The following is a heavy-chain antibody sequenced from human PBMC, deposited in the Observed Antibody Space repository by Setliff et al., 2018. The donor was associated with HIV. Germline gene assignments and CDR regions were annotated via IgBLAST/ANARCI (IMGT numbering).Heavy chain of an antibody. CDR1: GSSIRGSF. V-gene: IGHV4-4*09. D-gene: IGHD3-22*01. CDR3: ASVVLDLFDGSGYSDS. CDR2: IFSNGSA. J-gene: IGHJ4*02. Sequence: SETLSLTCTVSGSSIRGSFWSWIRQPPVQGREWIGYIFSNGSAKYNPPLKIRVALSVDTSKNHFSLKLSSVTAAETAMYYCASVVLDLFDGSGYSDSWGQGTLVTVAS.